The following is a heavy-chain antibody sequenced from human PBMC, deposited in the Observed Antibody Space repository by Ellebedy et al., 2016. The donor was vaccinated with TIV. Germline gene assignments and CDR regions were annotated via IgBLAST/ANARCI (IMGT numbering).Heavy chain of an antibody. CDR3: ARERNYYFDL. CDR2: IRNKAYGGTT. V-gene: IGHV3-49*03. D-gene: IGHD1-7*01. J-gene: IGHJ2*01. CDR1: GFTFGDYA. Sequence: GESLKISCTASGFTFGDYAMSWFRQAPGKGLEWVGFIRNKAYGGTTEYAASVKGRFTITRDDSKSIAYLQLNSLETEDTAVYYCARERNYYFDLWGRGTLVTVSS.